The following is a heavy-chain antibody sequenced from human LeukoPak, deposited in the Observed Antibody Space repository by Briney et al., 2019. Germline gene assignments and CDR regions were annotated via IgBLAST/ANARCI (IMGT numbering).Heavy chain of an antibody. CDR2: IIPIFGTA. J-gene: IGHJ4*02. CDR1: GGTFSSYA. D-gene: IGHD3-22*01. V-gene: IGHV1-69*06. Sequence: SVKVSCKASGGTFSSYAISWVRQAPGQGLEWMGGIIPIFGTANYAQKFQGRVTITADKSTSTAYMELSSLRSEDTAVYYCARGSSGYYVGYYFDYWGQGTLVTVSS. CDR3: ARGSSGYYVGYYFDY.